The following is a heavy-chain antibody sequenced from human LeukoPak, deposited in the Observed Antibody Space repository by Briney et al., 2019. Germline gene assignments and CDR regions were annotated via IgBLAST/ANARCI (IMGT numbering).Heavy chain of an antibody. Sequence: GGSLRLSCAASGFTFSSYSMNWVRQAPGKGLEWVSSISSSSSYIYYADSVKGRFTISRDNAKNTLYLQMNSLRAEDTAVYYCAKPRFTMVRGVVDYWGQGTLVTVSS. CDR2: ISSSSSYI. CDR3: AKPRFTMVRGVVDY. CDR1: GFTFSSYS. D-gene: IGHD3-10*01. J-gene: IGHJ4*02. V-gene: IGHV3-21*01.